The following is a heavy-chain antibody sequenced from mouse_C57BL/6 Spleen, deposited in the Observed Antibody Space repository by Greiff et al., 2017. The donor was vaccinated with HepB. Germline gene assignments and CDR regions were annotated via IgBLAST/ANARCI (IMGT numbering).Heavy chain of an antibody. D-gene: IGHD4-1*01. CDR1: GYTFISYD. CDR3: ARNWDPWFAY. Sequence: VKLVESGPELVKPGASVKLSCKASGYTFISYDINWVKQRPGQGLEWIGWIYPRDGSTKYNEKFKGKATLTVDTSSSTAYMELHSLTSEDSAVYFCARNWDPWFAYWGQGTLVTVSA. J-gene: IGHJ3*01. V-gene: IGHV1-85*01. CDR2: IYPRDGST.